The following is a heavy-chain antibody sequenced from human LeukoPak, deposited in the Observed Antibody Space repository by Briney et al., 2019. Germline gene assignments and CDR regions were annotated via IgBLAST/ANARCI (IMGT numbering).Heavy chain of an antibody. CDR1: GFTVSSNY. Sequence: GGSLRLSCAASGFTVSSNYMSWVRQAPGKGLEWVSVLYSGGSTYYADSVKGRFTISRDNSKNTLFLQMNSLRAEDTAVYYCARAKDTASYYYYMDVWGKGTRVTVSS. CDR2: LYSGGST. CDR3: ARAKDTASYYYYMDV. D-gene: IGHD5-18*01. J-gene: IGHJ6*03. V-gene: IGHV3-53*01.